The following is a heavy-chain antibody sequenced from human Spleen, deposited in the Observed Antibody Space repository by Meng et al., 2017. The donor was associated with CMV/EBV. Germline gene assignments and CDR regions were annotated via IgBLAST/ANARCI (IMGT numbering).Heavy chain of an antibody. CDR1: GFTFSSYG. CDR3: ARDATSSSSPYYGMDV. V-gene: IGHV3-30*02. Sequence: GGSLKISCAASGFTFSSYGMHWVRQAPGKGLEWVAFIRYDGSNKYYADSVKGRFTISRDNAKNSLYLQMSSLRVEDTAVYYCARDATSSSSPYYGMDVWGQGTTVTVSS. J-gene: IGHJ6*02. D-gene: IGHD6-6*01. CDR2: IRYDGSNK.